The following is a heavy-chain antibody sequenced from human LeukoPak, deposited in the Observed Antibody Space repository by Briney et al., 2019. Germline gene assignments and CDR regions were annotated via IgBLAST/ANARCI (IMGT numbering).Heavy chain of an antibody. V-gene: IGHV3-66*01. J-gene: IGHJ3*02. D-gene: IGHD6-13*01. CDR1: GFTFSSYW. CDR3: ARDRVYGSSRTGAFDI. CDR2: IYTDGTT. Sequence: PGGTLRLSCAASGFTFSSYWMSWVRQAPGKGLEWVSVIYTDGTTYYADSVKGRFSISRDNSKNTLYLQMNTVRAEDTAVYYCARDRVYGSSRTGAFDIWGQGTMVTVSS.